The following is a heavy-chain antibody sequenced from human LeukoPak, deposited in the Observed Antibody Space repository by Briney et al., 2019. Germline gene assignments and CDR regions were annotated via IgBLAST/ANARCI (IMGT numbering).Heavy chain of an antibody. CDR3: ARISTSVAGADY. Sequence: GGSLRLSCAASGFIFSNYGMHWVRQAPGKGLEWVSFIRYDGSHKHYADSVKGRFTISRENSKKTLYLQMDSLRDEDTAVYYCARISTSVAGADYWGQGTLVTVSS. V-gene: IGHV3-30*02. D-gene: IGHD6-19*01. CDR1: GFIFSNYG. CDR2: IRYDGSHK. J-gene: IGHJ4*02.